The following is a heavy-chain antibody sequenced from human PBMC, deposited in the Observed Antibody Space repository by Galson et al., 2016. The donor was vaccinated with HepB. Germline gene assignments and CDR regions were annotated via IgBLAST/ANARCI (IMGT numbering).Heavy chain of an antibody. J-gene: IGHJ6*02. CDR3: ARDVGYYGPDNYESYYYIMDV. CDR2: VFHNGRT. V-gene: IGHV4-59*01. CDR1: GGSISTDY. Sequence: SETLSLTCTVSGGSISTDYWTWIRQAPGRGLEWIGYVFHNGRTDYNPSLKSRFTISVDTSKKQFSLKVSPVTAADTAVYYCARDVGYYGPDNYESYYYIMDVWGQGTTVTVSS. D-gene: IGHD3-10*01.